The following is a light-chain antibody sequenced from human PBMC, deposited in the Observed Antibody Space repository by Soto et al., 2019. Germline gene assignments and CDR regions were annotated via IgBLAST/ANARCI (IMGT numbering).Light chain of an antibody. CDR1: QSVSSN. Sequence: IVMTQSPATLSVSPGEGATLSCRASQSVSSNLAWYQQKPGQAPRLLIYGASTRATGIPARFGGSGSGTDFALTISSLQSEDFAVYYCQQYDNWPPWTFGQGTKVEVK. CDR2: GAS. CDR3: QQYDNWPPWT. V-gene: IGKV3-15*01. J-gene: IGKJ1*01.